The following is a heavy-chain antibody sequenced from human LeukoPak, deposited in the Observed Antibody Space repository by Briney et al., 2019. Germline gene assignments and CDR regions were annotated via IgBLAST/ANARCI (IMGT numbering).Heavy chain of an antibody. CDR1: GYTFTSYG. V-gene: IGHV1-18*01. Sequence: VASVKVSCKASGYTFTSYGISWVRQAPGRGLEWMGWISAYNGNTNYAQKLQGRVTMTTDTSTSTAYMELRSLRSDDTAVYYCARDRGGGSYRYFDYWGQGTLVTVSS. J-gene: IGHJ4*02. CDR2: ISAYNGNT. D-gene: IGHD1-26*01. CDR3: ARDRGGGSYRYFDY.